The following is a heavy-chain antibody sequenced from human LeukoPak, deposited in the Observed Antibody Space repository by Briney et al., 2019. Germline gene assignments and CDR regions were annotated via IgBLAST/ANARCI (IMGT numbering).Heavy chain of an antibody. J-gene: IGHJ6*02. CDR2: INPSGGST. D-gene: IGHD5-18*01. V-gene: IGHV1-46*01. CDR3: ARGAVSKRGYSYVWGVERHYYYYYGMDV. CDR1: GYTFTSYY. Sequence: ASVKVSCKASGYTFTSYYMHWVRQAPGQGLEWMGIINPSGGSTSYAQKLQGRVTITADESTSTAYMELSSLRSEDTAVYYCARGAVSKRGYSYVWGVERHYYYYYGMDVWGQGTTVTVSS.